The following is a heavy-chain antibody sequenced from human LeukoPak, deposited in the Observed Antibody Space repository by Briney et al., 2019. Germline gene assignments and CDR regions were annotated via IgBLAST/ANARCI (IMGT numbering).Heavy chain of an antibody. J-gene: IGHJ4*02. CDR3: ARYPYYDSSDYYPEATGFDY. CDR2: INWNGGST. D-gene: IGHD3-22*01. V-gene: IGHV3-20*04. CDR1: GFTFDDYG. Sequence: GGSLGPSCAASGFTFDDYGMSWVRQAPRKGLEWVSGINWNGGSTGYADSVKGRFTISRDNAKNSLYLQLNSLRAEDTALYYCARYPYYDSSDYYPEATGFDYWGQGTLVTVSS.